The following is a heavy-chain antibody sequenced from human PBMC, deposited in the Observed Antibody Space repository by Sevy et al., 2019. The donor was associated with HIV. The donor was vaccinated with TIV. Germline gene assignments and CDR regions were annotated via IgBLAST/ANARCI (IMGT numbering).Heavy chain of an antibody. CDR1: GGSISSYD. Sequence: SETLSLTCTVSGGSISSYDWSWIRQPPGKGLEWIGYIYYSGSTNYNPSLKSRVTISVDTSKNQFSLKLSSVTAADTAVYYCASSLDFWSGYYTRGYYYYGMDVWGQGTTVTVSS. D-gene: IGHD3-3*01. CDR2: IYYSGST. V-gene: IGHV4-59*01. CDR3: ASSLDFWSGYYTRGYYYYGMDV. J-gene: IGHJ6*02.